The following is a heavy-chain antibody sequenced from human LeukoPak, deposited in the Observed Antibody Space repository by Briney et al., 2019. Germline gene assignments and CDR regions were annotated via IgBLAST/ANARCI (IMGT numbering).Heavy chain of an antibody. J-gene: IGHJ4*02. CDR2: INPNSGGT. Sequence: ASVKVSCQASGYTFTGYYMHWVRQAPGQGLEWMGWINPNSGGTNYAQKFQGRVTMTRDTSISTAYMELSRLRSDDTAVYYCVRDRKGSPPFNYDSSGYYDYWGQGTLVTVSS. D-gene: IGHD3-22*01. CDR3: VRDRKGSPPFNYDSSGYYDY. CDR1: GYTFTGYY. V-gene: IGHV1-2*02.